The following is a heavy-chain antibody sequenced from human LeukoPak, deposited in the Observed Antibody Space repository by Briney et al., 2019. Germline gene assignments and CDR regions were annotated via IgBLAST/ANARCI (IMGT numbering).Heavy chain of an antibody. CDR2: ISSSGSTI. D-gene: IGHD6-19*01. Sequence: GGSLRLSCAASGFTFSSYEMNWVRQAPGKGLEWVSYISSSGSTIYYADSVKGRFTISRDNAKNSLYLQMNSLRAEDTAVYYCARVAPYSSGWYWGGFDYWGQGTLVTVPS. V-gene: IGHV3-48*03. CDR3: ARVAPYSSGWYWGGFDY. J-gene: IGHJ4*02. CDR1: GFTFSSYE.